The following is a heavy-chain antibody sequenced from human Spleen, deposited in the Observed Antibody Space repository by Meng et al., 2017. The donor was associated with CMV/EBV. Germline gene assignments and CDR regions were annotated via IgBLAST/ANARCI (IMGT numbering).Heavy chain of an antibody. Sequence: VHFNSGGDGSLQPSRSPSLTCAVLGGSLSGNDWAWIRQPPGKGLEWIGEINHSGSTNYNPSLKSRVTISVDTSKNQFSLKLSSVTAADTAVYYCARAHYGSGKYFNYWGQGTLVTVSS. D-gene: IGHD3-10*01. CDR1: GGSLSGND. J-gene: IGHJ4*02. V-gene: IGHV4-34*02. CDR2: INHSGST. CDR3: ARAHYGSGKYFNY.